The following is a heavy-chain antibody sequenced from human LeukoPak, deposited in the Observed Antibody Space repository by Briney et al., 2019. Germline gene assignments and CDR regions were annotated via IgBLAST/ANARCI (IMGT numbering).Heavy chain of an antibody. CDR3: ARSFTYYYDSSGYYYGGYFDY. D-gene: IGHD3-22*01. V-gene: IGHV4-59*01. Sequence: SETLSLTCTVSGGSISSYYWSWIRQPPGKGLEWIGYIYYSGSTNYNPSLKSRVTISVDTSKNQFSLKLSSVTAADTAVYYCARSFTYYYDSSGYYYGGYFDYWGQGTLVTVSS. J-gene: IGHJ4*02. CDR1: GGSISSYY. CDR2: IYYSGST.